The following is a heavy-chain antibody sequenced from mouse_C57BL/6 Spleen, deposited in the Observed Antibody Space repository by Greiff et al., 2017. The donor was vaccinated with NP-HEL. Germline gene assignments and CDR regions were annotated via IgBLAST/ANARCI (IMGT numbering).Heavy chain of an antibody. Sequence: VQLQQSGAELVRPGASVTLSCKASGYTFTDYEMHWVKQTPVHGLEWIGAIDPETGGTAYNQKFKGTAILTADKSSSTAYMELRSLTSEDSAVYYCTRRWLLLYAMDYWGQGTSVTVSS. CDR3: TRRWLLLYAMDY. CDR2: IDPETGGT. CDR1: GYTFTDYE. D-gene: IGHD2-3*01. J-gene: IGHJ4*01. V-gene: IGHV1-15*01.